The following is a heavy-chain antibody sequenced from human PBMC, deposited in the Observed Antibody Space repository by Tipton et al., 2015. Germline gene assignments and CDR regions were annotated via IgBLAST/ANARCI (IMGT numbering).Heavy chain of an antibody. J-gene: IGHJ5*02. CDR3: ATGYCSGGTCYRGGGWFDP. Sequence: QSGAEVKKPGSSVKVSCKTFGGTFRNYSVDWMRQAPGQGPEWMGGIIPIFGTANYAQKFQGRVTITADESTSTAYMELSSLRSEDTAVYYCATGYCSGGTCYRGGGWFDPWGQGTLVTVSS. D-gene: IGHD2-15*01. CDR1: GGTFRNYS. V-gene: IGHV1-69*01. CDR2: IIPIFGTA.